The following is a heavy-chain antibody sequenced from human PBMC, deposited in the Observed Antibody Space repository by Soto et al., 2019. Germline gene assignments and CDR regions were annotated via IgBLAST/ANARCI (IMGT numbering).Heavy chain of an antibody. D-gene: IGHD3-10*01. Sequence: SVKVSCKASGGTFSSYTISWVRQAPGQGLEWMGRIIPILGIANYAQKFQGRVTITADKSTSTAYMELSSLRSEDTAVYYCARGPPGSGSYALNYWGQGTLVTVSS. J-gene: IGHJ4*02. CDR1: GGTFSSYT. V-gene: IGHV1-69*02. CDR3: ARGPPGSGSYALNY. CDR2: IIPILGIA.